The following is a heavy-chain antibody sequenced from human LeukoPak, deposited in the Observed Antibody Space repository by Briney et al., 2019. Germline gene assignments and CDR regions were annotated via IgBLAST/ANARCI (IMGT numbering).Heavy chain of an antibody. CDR2: IYHRGTT. J-gene: IGHJ4*02. CDR1: GGSISSYY. Sequence: SETLSLTCTVSGGSISSYYWSWIRQPPGKGLEWIGSIYHRGTTYYNPSLKSRVTISVNTSKNQFSLKLSSVTAADTAVYYCARENPNFDYWGQGTLVTVSS. V-gene: IGHV4-38-2*02. CDR3: ARENPNFDY.